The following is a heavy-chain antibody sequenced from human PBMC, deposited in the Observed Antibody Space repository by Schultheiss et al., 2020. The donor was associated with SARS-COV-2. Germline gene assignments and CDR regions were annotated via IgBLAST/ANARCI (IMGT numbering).Heavy chain of an antibody. D-gene: IGHD2-8*01. CDR3: VKGMVYPRSAFDI. CDR2: ISSNGGST. V-gene: IGHV3-64D*06. J-gene: IGHJ3*02. CDR1: GFTFSSYA. Sequence: GGSLRLSCAASGFTFSSYAMHWVRQAPGKGLEYVSAISSNGGSTYYADSVKGRFTISRDNSKNTLYLQMSSLRAEDTAVYYCVKGMVYPRSAFDIWGQGTMVTVSS.